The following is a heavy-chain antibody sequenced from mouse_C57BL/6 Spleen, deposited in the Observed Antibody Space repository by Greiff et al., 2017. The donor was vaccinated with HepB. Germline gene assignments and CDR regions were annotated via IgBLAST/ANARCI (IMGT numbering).Heavy chain of an antibody. J-gene: IGHJ4*01. CDR1: GFTFSDYY. Sequence: EVKLVESEGGLVQPGSSMKLSCTASGFTFSDYYMAWVRQVPEKGLEWVANINYDGSSTYYLDSLKSRFIISRDNAKNTLYMQMSRLKSEDTATYYCAREGYGTSYAMDYWGQGTSVTVSS. V-gene: IGHV5-16*01. CDR3: AREGYGTSYAMDY. CDR2: INYDGSST. D-gene: IGHD1-1*01.